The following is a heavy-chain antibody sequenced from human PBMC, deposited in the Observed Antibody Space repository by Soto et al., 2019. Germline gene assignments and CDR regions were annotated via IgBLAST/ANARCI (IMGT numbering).Heavy chain of an antibody. D-gene: IGHD6-13*01. V-gene: IGHV3-23*01. Sequence: LRLSWAASGFTFSSYAMSLVRQAPGKGLEWVSAISGSGGSTYYADSVKGRFTISRDNSKNTLYLQMNSLRAEDTAVYYCACGAGTTPGTWYFDYWGQGTLVTVSS. CDR3: ACGAGTTPGTWYFDY. J-gene: IGHJ4*02. CDR1: GFTFSSYA. CDR2: ISGSGGST.